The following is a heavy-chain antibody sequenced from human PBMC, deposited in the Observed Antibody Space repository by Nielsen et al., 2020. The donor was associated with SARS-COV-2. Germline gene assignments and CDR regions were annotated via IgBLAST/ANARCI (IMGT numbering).Heavy chain of an antibody. J-gene: IGHJ6*02. CDR1: GFTVTSNS. V-gene: IGHV3-53*01. Sequence: GGSLRLSCAVSGFTVTSNSMNWVRQAPGKGLEWVSVIDSGGSTFYADSVKGRFTISRDNSKNTLYLQMNSLRAEDSAVYYCARDSDYRVNGMDVWGQGTTVTVSS. CDR3: ARDSDYRVNGMDV. CDR2: IDSGGST. D-gene: IGHD4-11*01.